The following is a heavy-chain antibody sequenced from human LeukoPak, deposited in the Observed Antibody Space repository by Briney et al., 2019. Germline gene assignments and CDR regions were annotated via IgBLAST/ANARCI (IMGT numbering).Heavy chain of an antibody. J-gene: IGHJ6*03. V-gene: IGHV1-8*01. Sequence: ASVKVSSKASGYTFTSHDINWGRQAAGQGLEWMGWMNPNSGNTGYAQNFQGRVTITRNTSISTAYMELSSLRSEDTAVYYCARVPPYSNYGAYSYYYIDVWVKGTTVTVSS. CDR3: ARVPPYSNYGAYSYYYIDV. CDR2: MNPNSGNT. CDR1: GYTFTSHD. D-gene: IGHD4-11*01.